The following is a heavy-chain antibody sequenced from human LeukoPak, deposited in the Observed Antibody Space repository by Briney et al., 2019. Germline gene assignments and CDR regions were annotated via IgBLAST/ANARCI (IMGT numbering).Heavy chain of an antibody. CDR1: GYSFTSYW. CDR3: ARRGSGSNWFDP. Sequence: GESLEISCKGSGYSFTSYWISWVRQMPGKGLEWMGRIDPSDSYTNYSPSFQGHVTISADKSISTAYLQWSSLKASDTAMYYCARRGSGSNWFDPWGQGTLVTVSS. J-gene: IGHJ5*02. V-gene: IGHV5-10-1*01. D-gene: IGHD3-16*01. CDR2: IDPSDSYT.